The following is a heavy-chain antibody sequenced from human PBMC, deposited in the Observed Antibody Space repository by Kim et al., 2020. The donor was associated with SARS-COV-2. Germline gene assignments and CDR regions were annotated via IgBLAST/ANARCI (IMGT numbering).Heavy chain of an antibody. CDR3: AKGGSYTSIFGVVIIPDFFDY. J-gene: IGHJ4*02. Sequence: FNISRDNSKNTLYLQMNSLRAEDTAVYYCAKGGSYTSIFGVVIIPDFFDYWGQGTLVTVSS. D-gene: IGHD3-3*01. V-gene: IGHV3-23*01.